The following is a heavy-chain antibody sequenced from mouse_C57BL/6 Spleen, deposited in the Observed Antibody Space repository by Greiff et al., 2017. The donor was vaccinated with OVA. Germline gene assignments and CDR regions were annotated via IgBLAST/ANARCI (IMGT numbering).Heavy chain of an antibody. CDR2: IYPGSGST. CDR3: ARWSNYPWFAY. V-gene: IGHV1-55*01. J-gene: IGHJ3*01. Sequence: QVQLQQPGAELVMPGASVKLSCKASGYTFTSYWITWVKQRPGQGLEWIGDIYPGSGSTNYNEKFKSKATLTVDTSSSTAYMQLSSLTSEDSAVYYCARWSNYPWFAYWGQGTLVTVSA. CDR1: GYTFTSYW. D-gene: IGHD2-5*01.